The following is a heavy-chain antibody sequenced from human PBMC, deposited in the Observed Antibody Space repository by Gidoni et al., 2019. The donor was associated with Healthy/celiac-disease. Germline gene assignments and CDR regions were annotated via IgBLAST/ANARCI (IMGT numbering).Heavy chain of an antibody. Sequence: QVQLVESGGGMVQPGRSLRRACAASGFTSSSYGMHWVRQAPGKGLEWVAVISYDGSNKYYADSVKGRFTISRDNPKNTLYLQMNSLRAEDTAVYYCAKDKIGYCGGDCSPDYWGQGTLVTVSS. D-gene: IGHD2-21*02. J-gene: IGHJ4*02. CDR2: ISYDGSNK. CDR3: AKDKIGYCGGDCSPDY. CDR1: GFTSSSYG. V-gene: IGHV3-30*18.